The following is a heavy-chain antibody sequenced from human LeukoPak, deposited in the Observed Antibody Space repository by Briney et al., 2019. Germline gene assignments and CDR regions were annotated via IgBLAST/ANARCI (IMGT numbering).Heavy chain of an antibody. V-gene: IGHV4-34*01. CDR2: INHSGSI. CDR1: VGSFSGYY. Sequence: SETLSLTCAVYVGSFSGYYWTWIRQPPGKGLEWIGEINHSGSINYTPSPKSRVTISVETSKNQFSLKLSSVTAADTAVYYCARVHYYDRSWWFDPWGRGTLVTVSS. D-gene: IGHD3-22*01. CDR3: ARVHYYDRSWWFDP. J-gene: IGHJ5*02.